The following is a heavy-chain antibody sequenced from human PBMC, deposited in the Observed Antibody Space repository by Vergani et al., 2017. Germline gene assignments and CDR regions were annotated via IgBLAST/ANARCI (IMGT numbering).Heavy chain of an antibody. CDR2: ISWYSGSI. V-gene: IGHV3-9*01. Sequence: EVQLVESGGGLVQPGRSLRLSCAASGFTFDDYAMHWVRQAPGKGLEWVSGISWYSGSIGYADSVKGRFTISRDIAKNTLYLQVRSLRLEDTGVFHCVRDRGLCAGGRCYTEAWDYWGQGTPVTVSS. CDR3: VRDRGLCAGGRCYTEAWDY. J-gene: IGHJ4*02. D-gene: IGHD2-2*02. CDR1: GFTFDDYA.